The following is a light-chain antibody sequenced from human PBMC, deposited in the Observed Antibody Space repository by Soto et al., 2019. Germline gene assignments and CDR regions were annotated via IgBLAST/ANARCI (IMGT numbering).Light chain of an antibody. J-gene: IGKJ1*01. CDR1: RNVDNN. V-gene: IGKV1-39*01. CDR2: GSS. CDR3: QQSSSTPWT. Sequence: DIQMTQSPSSLSASVGDRVTITCRASRNVDNNVNWYLQKPGKAPNLLIYGSSTLYGGVPSRFSGLGSGTAFTLTVSSLHPEDFAFYFCQQSSSTPWTFVLGTKVEI.